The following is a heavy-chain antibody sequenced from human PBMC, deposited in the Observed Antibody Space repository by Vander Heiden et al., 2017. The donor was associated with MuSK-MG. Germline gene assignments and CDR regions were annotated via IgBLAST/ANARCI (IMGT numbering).Heavy chain of an antibody. J-gene: IGHJ4*02. CDR1: GGSSTSYY. D-gene: IGHD3-10*01. CDR2: LDQSGRT. V-gene: IGHV4-34*01. CDR3: STYCMLREDISDQ. Sequence: QVQLQQWGAGLLKPSETLSLTCAVSGGSSTSYYRTWIRQPPGKGLEWIGVLDQSGRTNYNPSLKSRVTMSADTSKNQFSLILTSVTAADTAMYYCSTYCMLREDISDQWGQGTLVTVSS.